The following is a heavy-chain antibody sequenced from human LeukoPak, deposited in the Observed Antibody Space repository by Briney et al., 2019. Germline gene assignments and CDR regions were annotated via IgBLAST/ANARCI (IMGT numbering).Heavy chain of an antibody. J-gene: IGHJ3*02. CDR1: GDSTSSSTYY. V-gene: IGHV4-39*01. CDR2: IYDSGTT. D-gene: IGHD5-12*01. Sequence: PSQTLSLTCTVSGDSTSSSTYYWDWIRQAPGKGLEWIGNIYDSGTTHYNPSLKSRVTISGDTSKNQFSLKLNSVTAADTAIYYCATHRRSGSGGSENAFEIWGQGTMVTVSS. CDR3: ATHRRSGSGGSENAFEI.